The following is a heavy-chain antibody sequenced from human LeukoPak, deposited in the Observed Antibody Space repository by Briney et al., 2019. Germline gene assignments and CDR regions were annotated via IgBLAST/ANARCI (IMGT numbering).Heavy chain of an antibody. CDR2: FYASGST. Sequence: SEPLSLTCTVSGGSISSGTYYWSWIRQPAGKGLEWIGRFYASGSTNYNPSLKSRVTISVDPSKNPFSLKLSSVTAADTAVYYCARGGGPARYFDYWGQGTLVTVSS. D-gene: IGHD3-16*01. CDR1: GGSISSGTYY. J-gene: IGHJ4*02. V-gene: IGHV4-61*02. CDR3: ARGGGPARYFDY.